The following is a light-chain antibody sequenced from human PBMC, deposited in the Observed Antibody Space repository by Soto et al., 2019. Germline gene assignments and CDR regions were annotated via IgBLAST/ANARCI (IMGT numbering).Light chain of an antibody. V-gene: IGKV1-5*01. CDR2: DAS. CDR1: QNIRRR. Sequence: IHLTQSPTSLPASVGDRVTTTCRASQNIRRRLAWFQQKPGKAPKLLIYDASSLESGVPQRCSGSGSGTEFTLTISSLQNDDFSYYYCQQYRSYWTFGQGTRLEIK. CDR3: QQYRSYWT. J-gene: IGKJ5*01.